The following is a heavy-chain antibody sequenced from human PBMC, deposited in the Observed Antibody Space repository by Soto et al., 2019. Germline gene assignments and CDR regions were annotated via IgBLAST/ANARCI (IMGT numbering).Heavy chain of an antibody. CDR2: MYNSGST. D-gene: IGHD1-1*01. J-gene: IGHJ4*02. CDR1: GGSISNYY. V-gene: IGHV4-59*01. Sequence: SETLSLTWTVSGGSISNYYWSWIRQPPGKGLEWIGFMYNSGSTHYNPSLKSRVTISVDTSKNQFSLKLSSVTAADTAMYYCARDTTPSLWGQGTLVTVSS. CDR3: ARDTTPSL.